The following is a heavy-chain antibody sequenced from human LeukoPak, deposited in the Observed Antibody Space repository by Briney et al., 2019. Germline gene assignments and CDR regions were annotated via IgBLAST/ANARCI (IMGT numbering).Heavy chain of an antibody. V-gene: IGHV3-30*18. J-gene: IGHJ4*02. Sequence: GGSLRLSCAASGFTFSSYGMHWVRQAPGKGLEWVAVISYDGSNKYYADSVKGRFTISRDNSKNTLYLQMNSLRAEDTAVYYCAKVEGASKASVYWGQGALVTVSS. CDR2: ISYDGSNK. CDR1: GFTFSSYG. CDR3: AKVEGASKASVY. D-gene: IGHD1-1*01.